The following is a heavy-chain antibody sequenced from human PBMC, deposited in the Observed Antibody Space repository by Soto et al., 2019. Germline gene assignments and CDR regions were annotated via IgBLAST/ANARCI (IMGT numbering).Heavy chain of an antibody. CDR1: GGSISSGGYY. Sequence: SETMSLTCTVSGGSISSGGYYWSWIRQHPGKGLEWIGYIYYSGSTNYNPSLKSRVTISLDTSKNQFSLKLSSVTAADTAVYYCARRYGYSFDYWGQGTLVTVSS. V-gene: IGHV4-61*08. CDR3: ARRYGYSFDY. J-gene: IGHJ4*02. CDR2: IYYSGST. D-gene: IGHD1-1*01.